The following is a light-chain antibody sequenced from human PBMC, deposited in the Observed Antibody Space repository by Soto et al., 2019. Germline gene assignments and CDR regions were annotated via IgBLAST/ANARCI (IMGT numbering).Light chain of an antibody. CDR3: QVWDGMTAQVV. J-gene: IGLJ2*01. CDR2: RDK. Sequence: SYELTQPPSVSVALGQTARITCGGDNIEKKNVHWYQQKPGQAPVLVIYRDKNRPSGIPDRISGSNSGNPATLTISRAQAGDEADYYCQVWDGMTAQVVFGGGTKLTVL. CDR1: NIEKKN. V-gene: IGLV3-9*01.